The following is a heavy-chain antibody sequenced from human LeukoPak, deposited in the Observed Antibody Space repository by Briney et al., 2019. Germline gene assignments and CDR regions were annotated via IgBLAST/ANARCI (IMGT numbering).Heavy chain of an antibody. CDR3: AKDTWSGYSRTKTYYFDY. J-gene: IGHJ4*02. Sequence: GGSLRLYCAASGFTFSSYWMSWVRQAPGKGLEWVANIKQDGRDKYQMDSVKGRVTISRTNAKNSLYLQLNRLRAEDTAVYYCAKDTWSGYSRTKTYYFDYWGQGTLVTVSS. CDR1: GFTFSSYW. V-gene: IGHV3-7*01. D-gene: IGHD3-3*01. CDR2: IKQDGRDK.